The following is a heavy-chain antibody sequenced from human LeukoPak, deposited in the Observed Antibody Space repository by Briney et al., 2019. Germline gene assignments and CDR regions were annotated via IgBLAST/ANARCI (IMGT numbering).Heavy chain of an antibody. CDR1: GFTFSSYA. J-gene: IGHJ4*02. D-gene: IGHD6-19*01. CDR3: ARVHIAVAGTSDYFDY. V-gene: IGHV3-23*01. Sequence: GGSLRLSCAASGFTFSSYAMSWVRQAPGKGLEWVSAISGSGGSTYYADSVKGRFTISRDNAKNTPYLQMNSLRAEDTAVYYCARVHIAVAGTSDYFDYWGQGTLVTVSS. CDR2: ISGSGGST.